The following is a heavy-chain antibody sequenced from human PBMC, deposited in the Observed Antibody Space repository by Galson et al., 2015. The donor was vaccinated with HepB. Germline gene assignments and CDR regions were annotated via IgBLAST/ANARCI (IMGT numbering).Heavy chain of an antibody. D-gene: IGHD2-21*01. J-gene: IGHJ4*02. Sequence: LSLTCTVSGVSVSSGVYPWAWIRQSPEKGLEWIGTVFYGGNIHYSASLKSRVTMSVDTSKNQISLKLSSVTAADTAVYYCARPTFQSAYFDLWGQETLATVSS. CDR3: ARPTFQSAYFDL. CDR1: GVSVSSGVYP. CDR2: VFYGGNI. V-gene: IGHV4-39*01.